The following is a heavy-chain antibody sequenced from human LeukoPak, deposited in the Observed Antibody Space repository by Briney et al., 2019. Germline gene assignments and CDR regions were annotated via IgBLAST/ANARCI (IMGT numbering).Heavy chain of an antibody. Sequence: ASVKVSCKASGYTFTSYAMNWVRQAPGQGLEWMGWISAYNGNTNYAQKLQGRVTMTTDTSTSTAYMELRSLRSDDTAVYYCARTRSHYYYYGMDVWGQGTTVTVSS. CDR3: ARTRSHYYYYGMDV. CDR2: ISAYNGNT. V-gene: IGHV1-18*01. J-gene: IGHJ6*02. CDR1: GYTFTSYA. D-gene: IGHD4-17*01.